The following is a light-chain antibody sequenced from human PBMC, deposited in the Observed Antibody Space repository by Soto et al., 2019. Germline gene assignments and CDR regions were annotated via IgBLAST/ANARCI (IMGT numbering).Light chain of an antibody. CDR3: QSYDSDFVV. CDR2: ENN. Sequence: LMLTQPHSVSESPGKTLSISCTRSSSSIANNYVQWYQQRPGSAPTTVIYENNQRLSGVPDRFSGSTDGSSNSASLTISGLQTEDEADYYCQSYDSDFVVFGGGTKLTVL. V-gene: IGLV6-57*04. J-gene: IGLJ2*01. CDR1: SSSIANNY.